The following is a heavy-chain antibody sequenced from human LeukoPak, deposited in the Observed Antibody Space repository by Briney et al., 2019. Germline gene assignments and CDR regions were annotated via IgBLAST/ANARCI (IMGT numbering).Heavy chain of an antibody. J-gene: IGHJ4*02. CDR1: AGSISSSSYY. CDR3: ASDYYDSSGYHSYDY. D-gene: IGHD3-22*01. V-gene: IGHV4-39*07. Sequence: SENLSRTGTVSAGSISSSSYYWGWIRQPPGKGLEWIGSIYYSGSTNYNHALKTRVTISVDTSKNQFSLKLSSVTAADTAVYYCASDYYDSSGYHSYDYWGQGTLVTVSS. CDR2: IYYSGST.